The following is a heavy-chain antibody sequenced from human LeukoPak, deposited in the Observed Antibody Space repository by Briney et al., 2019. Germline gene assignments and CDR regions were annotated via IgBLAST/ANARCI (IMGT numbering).Heavy chain of an antibody. D-gene: IGHD3-22*01. CDR2: ISSRSSYI. J-gene: IGHJ3*02. V-gene: IGHV3-21*01. CDR1: GFTFSSYS. Sequence: GGSQRLSCAASGFTFSSYSMNWVRQAPGKGLEWVSSISSRSSYIYHADSVKGRFTISRGNAKNSLYLQMNSLRAEDTAVYYCAREAYYYDSSGYVHDAFDIWGQGTVVTVSS. CDR3: AREAYYYDSSGYVHDAFDI.